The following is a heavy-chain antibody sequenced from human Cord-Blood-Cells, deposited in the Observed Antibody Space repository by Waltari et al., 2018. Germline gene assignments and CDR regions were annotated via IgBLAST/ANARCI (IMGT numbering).Heavy chain of an antibody. CDR3: AKARGGDYFDY. CDR1: GFTFSSYA. Sequence: EVQLLESGGGLVQPGGSLRLSCSALGFTFSSYAMRGGRQAPGKGLEWVSAISGSGGSTYYADSVKGRFTISRDNSKNTLYLQMNSLRAEDTAVYYCAKARGGDYFDYWGQGTLVTVSS. J-gene: IGHJ4*02. CDR2: ISGSGGST. V-gene: IGHV3-23*01. D-gene: IGHD3-16*01.